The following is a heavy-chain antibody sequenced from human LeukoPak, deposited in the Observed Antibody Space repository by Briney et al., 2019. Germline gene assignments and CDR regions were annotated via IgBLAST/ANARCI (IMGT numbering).Heavy chain of an antibody. CDR2: INHSGST. CDR1: GGSFSGYY. Sequence: SETLSLTCAVYGGSFSGYYWSWIRQPPGKGLEWIGEINHSGSTNYNPSLKSRVTISVDTSKNQCSLKLSSVTAADTAVYYCAREAYCSGGSCYFGGFYYFDYWGQGTLVTVSS. CDR3: AREAYCSGGSCYFGGFYYFDY. D-gene: IGHD2-15*01. V-gene: IGHV4-34*01. J-gene: IGHJ4*02.